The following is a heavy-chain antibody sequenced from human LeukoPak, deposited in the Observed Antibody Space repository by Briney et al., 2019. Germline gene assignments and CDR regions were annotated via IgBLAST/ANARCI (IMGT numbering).Heavy chain of an antibody. CDR2: IKEDGSEK. V-gene: IGHV3-7*01. J-gene: IGHJ4*02. CDR1: GFTFSGYW. CDR3: VRVPSGNFDY. D-gene: IGHD3-10*01. Sequence: PGGSLRLSCAASGFTFSGYWMHWVRQAPGKGLEWVANIKEDGSEKSYVDSVKGRFTISRDNAKNSLYLQMDSLRAEDTAVYFCVRVPSGNFDYWGQGTLVTVSS.